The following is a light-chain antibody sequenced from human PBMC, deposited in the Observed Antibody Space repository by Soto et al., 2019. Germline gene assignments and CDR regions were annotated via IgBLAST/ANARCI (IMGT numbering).Light chain of an antibody. J-gene: IGKJ1*01. CDR1: QSVRNNY. V-gene: IGKV3-20*01. CDR2: DSS. CDR3: QQYDISPWT. Sequence: DIVLTQSPDTLSLSPGERATLSCRSSQSVRNNYLAWYQQKPGPPPRLLIYDSSTRATGFPDRFSGSRSGTACTLTIIRLEQEDFAVYYCQQYDISPWTFGQGTKVDIK.